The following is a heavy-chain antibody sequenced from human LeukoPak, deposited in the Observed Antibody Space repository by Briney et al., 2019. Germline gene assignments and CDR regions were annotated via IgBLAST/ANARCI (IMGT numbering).Heavy chain of an antibody. CDR1: GFSLTTSGVG. V-gene: IGHV2-5*02. CDR3: AHRRDSSGYQYRYWFAP. J-gene: IGHJ5*02. D-gene: IGHD3-22*01. Sequence: SGPTLVKPTQTLTLTCTFSGFSLTTSGVGVGWIRQPPGEALEWLALINWDDQKVYSPSLQSRLSITKDTSKNQVVLTMTNVDPMDTATYYCAHRRDSSGYQYRYWFAPWGQGTLVTVSS. CDR2: INWDDQK.